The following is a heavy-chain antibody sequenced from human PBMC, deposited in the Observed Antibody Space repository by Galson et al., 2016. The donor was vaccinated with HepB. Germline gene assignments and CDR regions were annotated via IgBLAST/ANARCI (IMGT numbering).Heavy chain of an antibody. CDR3: AKGGEWLLYFDY. J-gene: IGHJ4*02. CDR1: GFTVSYYA. CDR2: ISGSGGST. Sequence: SLRLSCAASGFTVSYYAMNGVRQAPGMGLGWVSAISGSGGSTYYADSVKGRFTISRDNSKNTLYRQMNSLRAEDTSVYYCAKGGEWLLYFDYWGQGTLVTVSS. V-gene: IGHV3-23*01. D-gene: IGHD3-3*01.